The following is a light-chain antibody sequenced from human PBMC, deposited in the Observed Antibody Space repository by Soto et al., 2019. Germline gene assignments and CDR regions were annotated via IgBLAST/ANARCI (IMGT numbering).Light chain of an antibody. J-gene: IGKJ2*01. CDR1: QSISKD. CDR2: EAS. V-gene: IGKV1-33*01. Sequence: DIQMTQSPSSLSASVGDRVTITCQASQSISKDVNWYQQKPGKAPKLLMYEASNLETGVPSRFSGSGSQTYSTFTISSLQPEDIATYYCQQYYYLPYTFGQGTKLQI. CDR3: QQYYYLPYT.